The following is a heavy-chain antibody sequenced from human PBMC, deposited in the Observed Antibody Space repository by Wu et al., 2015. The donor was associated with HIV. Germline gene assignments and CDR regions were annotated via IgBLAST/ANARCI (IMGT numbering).Heavy chain of an antibody. J-gene: IGHJ6*02. CDR1: GGSFNNYA. Sequence: QVQLVQSGAEVRKPGSSVRVSCKASGGSFNNYAINWVRQAPGEGLEWLGRITPLLGRPLYPQWFQDRVTITADGSTNTVYLEVSSLKSEDTAVYYCDQKQSNICKWXTFHHYYGMDVWGQGTTVHRL. CDR2: ITPLLGRP. V-gene: IGHV1-69*11. CDR3: DQKQSNICKWXTFHHYYGMDV. D-gene: IGHD1-1*01.